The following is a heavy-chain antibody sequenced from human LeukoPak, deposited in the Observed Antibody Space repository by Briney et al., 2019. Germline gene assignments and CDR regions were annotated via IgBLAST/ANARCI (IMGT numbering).Heavy chain of an antibody. Sequence: PGGSLRLSSAAYGFTFSSYGMHWDRQAPGKGLEWVAVIWYDGSNKYYADSVKGRFTISRDNSKNTLYLQMNCLRAEDMAVYYCAMTRITIFGVVTHYFDYWGQGTLVTVSS. CDR1: GFTFSSYG. D-gene: IGHD3-3*01. CDR3: AMTRITIFGVVTHYFDY. V-gene: IGHV3-33*01. J-gene: IGHJ4*02. CDR2: IWYDGSNK.